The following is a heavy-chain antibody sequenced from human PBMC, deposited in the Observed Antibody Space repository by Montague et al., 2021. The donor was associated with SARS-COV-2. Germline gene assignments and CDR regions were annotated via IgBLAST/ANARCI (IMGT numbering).Heavy chain of an antibody. CDR2: ISGSGCCT. V-gene: IGHV3-43*02. Sequence: SLRLSCAASGFTFGDYGVHWVRQVPEKGLEWVAFISGSGCCTYYADSVRGRFTISRDNNKNSLYLQMNSLRTDDTALYYCAILNLPDYLRLDVWGQGTTVTVSS. J-gene: IGHJ6*01. CDR1: GFTFGDYG. CDR3: AILNLPDYLRLDV. D-gene: IGHD2/OR15-2a*01.